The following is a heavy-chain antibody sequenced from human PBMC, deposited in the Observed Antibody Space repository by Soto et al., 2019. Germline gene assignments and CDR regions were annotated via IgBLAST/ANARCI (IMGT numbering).Heavy chain of an antibody. D-gene: IGHD1-7*01. CDR3: ARITGTTDFDY. CDR2: ISSSGSTI. Sequence: QPWGSLRLSCAASVFTFSSYEMNWVRQAPGKGLEWVSYISSSGSTIYYADSVKGRFTISRDNAKNSLYLQMNSLRAEDTAVYYCARITGTTDFDYWGQGTLVTVSS. J-gene: IGHJ4*02. V-gene: IGHV3-48*03. CDR1: VFTFSSYE.